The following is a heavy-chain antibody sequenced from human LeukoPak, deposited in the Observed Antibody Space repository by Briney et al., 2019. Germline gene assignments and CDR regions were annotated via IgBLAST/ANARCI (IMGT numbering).Heavy chain of an antibody. CDR3: ARSHYDILTGYYGGDAFDI. J-gene: IGHJ3*02. CDR2: ISSSSSYM. CDR1: GFTFSSYS. D-gene: IGHD3-9*01. Sequence: GGSLRLSCAASGFTFSSYSMNWVRQAPGKGLEWVSSISSSSSYMYYADSVKGRLTISRDNAKNSLYLQMNSLRAEDTAVYYCARSHYDILTGYYGGDAFDIWGQGTMVTVSS. V-gene: IGHV3-21*01.